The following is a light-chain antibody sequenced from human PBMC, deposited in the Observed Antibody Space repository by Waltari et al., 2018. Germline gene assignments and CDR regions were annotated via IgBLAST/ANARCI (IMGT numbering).Light chain of an antibody. CDR2: YFK. Sequence: QSALTQPASVSGSPGQSITISCPGTSSYVGGYNYVSWYQQQPDKAPKLMIYYFKKRGSGFSNRISGSKSGNTASLTISGLQAEDEADYYCSSYTSSSTLFVGGTKLTVL. V-gene: IGLV2-14*03. CDR1: SSYVGGYNY. CDR3: SSYTSSSTL. J-gene: IGLJ2*01.